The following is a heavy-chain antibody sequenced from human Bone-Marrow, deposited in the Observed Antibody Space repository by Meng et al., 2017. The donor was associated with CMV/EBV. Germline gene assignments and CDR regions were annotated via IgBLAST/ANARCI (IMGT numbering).Heavy chain of an antibody. Sequence: GSLRLSCAVYGGSFSNYYWSWIRQPPGKGLEWIGEINHSGSTNYNPSLKSRVTISVDTSKNQFSLKLSSVTAADTAVYYCAGYIVGATRYWGQGTLVTVSS. CDR3: AGYIVGATRY. D-gene: IGHD1-26*01. J-gene: IGHJ4*02. CDR1: GGSFSNYY. V-gene: IGHV4-34*01. CDR2: INHSGST.